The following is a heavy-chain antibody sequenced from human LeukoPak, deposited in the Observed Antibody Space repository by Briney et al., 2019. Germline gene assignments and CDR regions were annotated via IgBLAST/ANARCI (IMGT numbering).Heavy chain of an antibody. V-gene: IGHV3-33*01. CDR1: GFTLSSYG. D-gene: IGHD1-26*01. Sequence: GGSLRLSCAASGFTLSSYGMHWVRQAPGKGLEWVAVIWYDGSNKYYADSVKGRFTISRDNSKNTLYLQMNSLRAEDTAVYYCARDQGAWEGFDYWGQGTLVTVSS. J-gene: IGHJ4*02. CDR2: IWYDGSNK. CDR3: ARDQGAWEGFDY.